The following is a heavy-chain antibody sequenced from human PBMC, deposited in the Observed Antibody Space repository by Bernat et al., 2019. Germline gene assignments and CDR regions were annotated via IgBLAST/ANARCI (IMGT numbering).Heavy chain of an antibody. Sequence: EVQLVESGGGLVQPGGSLRLSCAASGFTFSTYSMNWVRQAPGKGLVWVSRINSDGSSTSYADSVKGRFTISRDNAKNTLYLQMNSLRAEDTAVYYCARYLAAAGSRYFDYWGLGTLVTVSS. V-gene: IGHV3-74*02. CDR1: GFTFSTYS. J-gene: IGHJ4*02. D-gene: IGHD6-13*01. CDR2: INSDGSST. CDR3: ARYLAAAGSRYFDY.